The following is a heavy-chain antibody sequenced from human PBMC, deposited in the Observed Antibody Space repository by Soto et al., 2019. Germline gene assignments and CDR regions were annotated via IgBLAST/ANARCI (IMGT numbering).Heavy chain of an antibody. CDR3: ARSRANYYDSRGYYYSPFDY. D-gene: IGHD3-22*01. CDR2: VIPMVGTA. V-gene: IGHV1-69*12. J-gene: IGHJ4*02. CDR1: GGTFSSYA. Sequence: QVQLVQSGAEVKKPGSSVKVSCKTSGGTFSSYAISWVRQAPGQGLEWMGGVIPMVGTANYAQKFQGRVTITADESTSTAYMELSSLRSEDTAVYYCARSRANYYDSRGYYYSPFDYWGQGTLVTVSS.